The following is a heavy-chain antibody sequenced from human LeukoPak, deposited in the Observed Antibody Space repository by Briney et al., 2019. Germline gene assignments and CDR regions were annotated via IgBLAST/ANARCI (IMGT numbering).Heavy chain of an antibody. J-gene: IGHJ4*02. CDR3: ATCVRHYFEY. D-gene: IGHD5/OR15-5a*01. Sequence: SQTLSLTCTVSGDSISSSDYYWSWIRQHPGKGLEWIGFIYRSGSTYYNPSLKSRVSLSSDTSTNQFSLRLTSVTAADTAVYYRATCVRHYFEYWGQGIPVTVSS. CDR1: GDSISSSDYY. V-gene: IGHV4-31*03. CDR2: IYRSGST.